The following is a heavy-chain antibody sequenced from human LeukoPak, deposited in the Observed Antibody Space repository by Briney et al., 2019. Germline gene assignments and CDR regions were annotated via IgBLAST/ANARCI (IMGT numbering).Heavy chain of an antibody. CDR2: IKQDGSEK. CDR1: GFTFSSYW. CDR3: ARDSGWYSFDY. Sequence: QPGGSLRLSCAASGFTFSSYWMSWVRQAPGKGLEWVANIKQDGSEKYYVDSVKGRFTISGDNAKNSLYLQMNSLRADDTAVYYCARDSGWYSFDYWGQGTLVTVSS. J-gene: IGHJ4*02. D-gene: IGHD6-19*01. V-gene: IGHV3-7*03.